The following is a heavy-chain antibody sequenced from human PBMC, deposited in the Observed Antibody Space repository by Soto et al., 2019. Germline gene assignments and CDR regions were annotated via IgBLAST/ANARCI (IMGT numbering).Heavy chain of an antibody. V-gene: IGHV3-48*01. D-gene: IGHD2-15*01. Sequence: GGSLRLSCAASGFTFSRYSMSWVRQAPGKGLEWVSYISSSSTTIYYADSVKGRFTVSRDNAKNSLYLQMNSLRAEDTAVYYCAREIVVARGASYFXYWGPGTLVTVSS. J-gene: IGHJ4*02. CDR3: AREIVVARGASYFXY. CDR1: GFTFSRYS. CDR2: ISSSSTTI.